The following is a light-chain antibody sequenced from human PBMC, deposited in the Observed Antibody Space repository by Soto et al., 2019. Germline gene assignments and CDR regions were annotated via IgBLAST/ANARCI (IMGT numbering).Light chain of an antibody. CDR2: AAS. Sequence: EIVLTQSPGTLSLSPGERATLSCRASQSVRSNYLAWYQHKPGQAPRLLIYAASSRAAGIPDRFSGSGSGTEFTLTISRLEPEDFAVFYCHQYGSSPLTFGQGTRLEMK. J-gene: IGKJ5*01. CDR3: HQYGSSPLT. V-gene: IGKV3-20*01. CDR1: QSVRSNY.